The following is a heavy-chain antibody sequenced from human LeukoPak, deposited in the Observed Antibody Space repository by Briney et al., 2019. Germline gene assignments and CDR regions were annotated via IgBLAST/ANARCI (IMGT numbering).Heavy chain of an antibody. CDR2: IWYDGSNK. J-gene: IGHJ4*02. D-gene: IGHD3-10*01. Sequence: GGSLRLSCAASGFTFSSYGMHGVRQAPGKGLEWVAVIWYDGSNKYYADSVKGRFTISRDNSKNTLYLQTNSLRAEDTAVYYCARDPALLWFGELLKYYFDYWGQGTLVTVSS. V-gene: IGHV3-33*01. CDR3: ARDPALLWFGELLKYYFDY. CDR1: GFTFSSYG.